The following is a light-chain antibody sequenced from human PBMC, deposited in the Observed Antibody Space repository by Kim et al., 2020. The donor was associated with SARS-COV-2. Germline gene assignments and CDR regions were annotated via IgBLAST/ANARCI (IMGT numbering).Light chain of an antibody. CDR1: SGHSDTF. V-gene: IGLV4-69*01. J-gene: IGLJ2*01. CDR2: VNSDGSH. CDR3: QTWDTGIRV. Sequence: ASVKRTGTLNSGHSDTFIARLQQQPEKGPRYLMKVNSDGSHDRGDGIPDRFSGSRSGAERYLTISSLQSEDEADYYCQTWDTGIRVFGGGTQLTVL.